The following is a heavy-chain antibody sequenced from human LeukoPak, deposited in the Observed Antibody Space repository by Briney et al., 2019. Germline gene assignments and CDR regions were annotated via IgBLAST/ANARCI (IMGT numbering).Heavy chain of an antibody. CDR1: GFTFSSYG. Sequence: AGGSLRLSCAASGFTFSSYGMHWVRQAPGKGLEWVAVMSYDGGNKYYADSVKGRFTISRGNSKNTLYLQMNSLRAEDTAVYHCAKDLEGLPSANFDYWGQGTLVTVSS. J-gene: IGHJ4*02. D-gene: IGHD2-2*01. CDR3: AKDLEGLPSANFDY. V-gene: IGHV3-30*18. CDR2: MSYDGGNK.